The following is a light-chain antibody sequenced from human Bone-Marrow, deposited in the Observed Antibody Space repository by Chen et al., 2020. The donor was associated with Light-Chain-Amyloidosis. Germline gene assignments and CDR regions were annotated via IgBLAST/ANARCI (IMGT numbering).Light chain of an antibody. J-gene: IGLJ1*01. CDR3: SSYTITNTLV. CDR2: EVT. CDR1: SSDVGGDNH. Sequence: QSALTQPPPVSGSPGPSTTISCTGTSSDVGGDNHVSWYQQHPDKAPKLMIYEVTNRPSWVPDRFSGSKSDNTASLTISGLQTEDEADYFCSSYTITNTLVFGSGTRVTVL. V-gene: IGLV2-14*01.